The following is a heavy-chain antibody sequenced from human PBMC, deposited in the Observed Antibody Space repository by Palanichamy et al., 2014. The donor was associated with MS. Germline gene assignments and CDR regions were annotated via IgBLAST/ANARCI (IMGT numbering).Heavy chain of an antibody. V-gene: IGHV1-18*01. J-gene: IGHJ5*02. CDR3: ARKGEHSLVPAFDP. CDR1: GYTFTSYG. CDR2: ISGYNGDA. Sequence: QVQLVQSGAEVKKPGASVKVSCKTSGYTFTSYGITWVRQAPGQGLEWMGWISGYNGDANYAQKLQGRVTMTTDTSTTTVYMELRSLRFDDTAVYYCARKGEHSLVPAFDPWGQGTLVTVSS. D-gene: IGHD2-21*02.